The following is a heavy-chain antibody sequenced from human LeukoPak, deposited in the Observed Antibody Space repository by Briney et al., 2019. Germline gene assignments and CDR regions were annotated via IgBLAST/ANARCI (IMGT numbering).Heavy chain of an antibody. V-gene: IGHV4-30-2*01. D-gene: IGHD5-18*01. Sequence: SETLSLTCTVSGGSISSGGYYWSWIRQPPGKGLEWIGYIYHSGSTYYNPSLKSRVTISVDTSKNQFSLKLSSVTAADTAVYYCASREWIQLWLLWGQGTLVTVSS. CDR3: ASREWIQLWLL. CDR1: GGSISSGGYY. J-gene: IGHJ4*02. CDR2: IYHSGST.